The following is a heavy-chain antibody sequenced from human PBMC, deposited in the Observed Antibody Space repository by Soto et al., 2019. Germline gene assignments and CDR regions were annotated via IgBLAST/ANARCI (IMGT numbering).Heavy chain of an antibody. CDR1: GSTFSRYA. J-gene: IGHJ5*02. CDR3: AQDAITGFSYDPET. CDR2: ISFTGTTK. V-gene: IGHV3-30*18. D-gene: IGHD1-20*01. Sequence: QVQLVESGGGVVQPGGSLKFSCLGSGSTFSRYAFHWFRQPPGKGREWVAVISFTGTTKYKPDSVKGRFTISGDNSKSTVYLEMNRLTADDSAMYFCAQDAITGFSYDPETWGQGTLVTVSS.